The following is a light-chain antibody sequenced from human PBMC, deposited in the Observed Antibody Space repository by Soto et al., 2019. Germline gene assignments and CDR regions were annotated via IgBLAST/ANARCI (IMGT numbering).Light chain of an antibody. CDR2: SND. CDR1: SSNIGSNT. CDR3: AAWDDSLNGWV. Sequence: QAVVTQAPSASGTPGQRVTISGSGSSSNIGSNTVSWYQQVPGTAPKLLIYSNDQRPSGVPDRFSGSKSGTSASLAIGGLQSEDEADYYCAAWDDSLNGWVFGGGTKLTVL. J-gene: IGLJ3*02. V-gene: IGLV1-44*01.